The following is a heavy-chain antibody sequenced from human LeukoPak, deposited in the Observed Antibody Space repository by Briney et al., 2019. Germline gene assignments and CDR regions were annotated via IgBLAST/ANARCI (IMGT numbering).Heavy chain of an antibody. D-gene: IGHD3-9*01. CDR3: AKGQYDVLTRSYYFNY. V-gene: IGHV3-23*01. J-gene: IGHJ4*02. CDR1: GFXLSSYA. CDR2: ISDSGSST. Sequence: GGSLRLSCAASGFXLSSYAISWVRQAPGKGLEWVSGISDSGSSTYYADSVKGRFTISRDNSKNTLYLQMNSLTAEDTAVYYCAKGQYDVLTRSYYFNYWGQGILVTVSS.